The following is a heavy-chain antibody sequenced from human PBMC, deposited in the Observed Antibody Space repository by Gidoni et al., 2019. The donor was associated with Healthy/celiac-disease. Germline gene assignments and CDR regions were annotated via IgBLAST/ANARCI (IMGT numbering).Heavy chain of an antibody. D-gene: IGHD2-2*01. CDR1: GFTFSSYA. CDR3: AKDIVVVPAAKGSGFDY. J-gene: IGHJ4*02. Sequence: EVQLLESGGGLVQPGGSLRLSCAAPGFTFSSYAMSWVRQAPGKGLEWVSAISGSGGSTYYADSVKGRFTISRDNAKNTLYLQMNSLRAEDTAVYYCAKDIVVVPAAKGSGFDYWGQGTLVTVSS. CDR2: ISGSGGST. V-gene: IGHV3-23*01.